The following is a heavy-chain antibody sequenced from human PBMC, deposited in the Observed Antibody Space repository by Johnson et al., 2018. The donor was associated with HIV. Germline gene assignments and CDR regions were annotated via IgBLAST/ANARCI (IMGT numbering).Heavy chain of an antibody. Sequence: EMQLVESGGGLVQPGGSLRLSCAASGFTFSSYWMSWVRQAPGKGLEWVANIKQDGGEKYYVDSVKGRFTISRDNAKNSLYLQMNSLRAEDTAVYYCARDPVSHYYDSSGSLDDAFDIWGQGTMVTVSS. CDR1: GFTFSSYW. CDR3: ARDPVSHYYDSSGSLDDAFDI. V-gene: IGHV3-7*01. J-gene: IGHJ3*02. D-gene: IGHD3-22*01. CDR2: IKQDGGEK.